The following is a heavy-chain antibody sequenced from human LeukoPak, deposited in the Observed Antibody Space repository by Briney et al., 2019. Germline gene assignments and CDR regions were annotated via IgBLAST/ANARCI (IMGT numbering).Heavy chain of an antibody. CDR1: GYTFTSYG. Sequence: GASVKVSCKASGYTFTSYGISWVRQAPGQGLEWMRWNSAYNGNTNYAQKLQGRVTMTTDTSTSTAYMELRSLRSDDTAVYYCARVRDYYDSSGYLYYFDYWGQGTLVTVSS. J-gene: IGHJ4*02. CDR2: NSAYNGNT. D-gene: IGHD3-22*01. V-gene: IGHV1-18*01. CDR3: ARVRDYYDSSGYLYYFDY.